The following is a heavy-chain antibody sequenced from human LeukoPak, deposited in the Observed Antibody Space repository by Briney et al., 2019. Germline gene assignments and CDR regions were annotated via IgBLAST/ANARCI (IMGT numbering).Heavy chain of an antibody. Sequence: GASVKVSCKASGYTFTSYGLGWVRQAPGQGLEWMGWISAYNGNTNYAQKLQGRVTMTTDTSTSTAYMELRSLRSDDTAVYYCARFGVVPQGFTFADYWGQGTLVTVSS. CDR3: ARFGVVPQGFTFADY. CDR1: GYTFTSYG. D-gene: IGHD3-3*01. V-gene: IGHV1-18*01. CDR2: ISAYNGNT. J-gene: IGHJ4*02.